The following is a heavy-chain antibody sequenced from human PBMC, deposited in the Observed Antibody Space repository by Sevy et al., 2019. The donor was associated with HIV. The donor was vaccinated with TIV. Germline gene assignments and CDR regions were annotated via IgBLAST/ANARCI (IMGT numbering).Heavy chain of an antibody. V-gene: IGHV1-24*01. Sequence: ASVKVSCKVSGSTLSQLSMLWVRQAPGKGLEWMGSFDPEDGETIYAQKFQGRLTMTEDTSTDTVYMELSSLRSEDTAVYYCATTKDYYDSSGYPFDYWGQGTLVTVSS. D-gene: IGHD3-22*01. CDR1: GSTLSQLS. CDR3: ATTKDYYDSSGYPFDY. CDR2: FDPEDGET. J-gene: IGHJ4*02.